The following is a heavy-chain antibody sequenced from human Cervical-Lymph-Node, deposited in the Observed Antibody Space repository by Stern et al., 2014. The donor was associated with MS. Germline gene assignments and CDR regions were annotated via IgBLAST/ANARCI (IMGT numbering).Heavy chain of an antibody. V-gene: IGHV4-30-4*01. CDR1: GGSISSGDYY. D-gene: IGHD3-10*01. J-gene: IGHJ5*02. Sequence: QVQLQESGPGLVKPSQTLSLTCTVSGGSISSGDYYWSWIRQPPGKGLGWIGYIYYSGSNYYNPSLKSRVTISVDTSKNQFSLKLSSVTAADTAVYYCARSYYYGSGSYNWFDPWGQGTLVTVSS. CDR3: ARSYYYGSGSYNWFDP. CDR2: IYYSGSN.